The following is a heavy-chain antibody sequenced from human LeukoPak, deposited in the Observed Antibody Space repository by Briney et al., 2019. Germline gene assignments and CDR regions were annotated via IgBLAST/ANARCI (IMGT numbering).Heavy chain of an antibody. Sequence: PGGSLRLSCAASGFTFSDYYMSWIRQAPGKGLEWVSYISSSSSYTNYADSVKGRFTISRDNAKNSLYLQMNSLRAEDTAVYYCARSNGGNLLYDALDIWGQGTMVTVSS. V-gene: IGHV3-11*03. D-gene: IGHD4-23*01. CDR3: ARSNGGNLLYDALDI. CDR2: ISSSSSYT. J-gene: IGHJ3*02. CDR1: GFTFSDYY.